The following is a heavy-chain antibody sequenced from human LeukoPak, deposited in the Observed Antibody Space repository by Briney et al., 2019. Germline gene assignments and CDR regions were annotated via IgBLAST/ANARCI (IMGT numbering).Heavy chain of an antibody. CDR1: GYTFTSYY. J-gene: IGHJ4*02. Sequence: GASVKVSCKASGYTFTSYYMHWVRQAPGQGLEWMGVINPSGGSTSYAQKFQGRVTMTRDTSTSTVYMELSSLRSEDTAVYYCARYPVLELPVAGPPFYYWDQGTLATVSS. V-gene: IGHV1-46*01. D-gene: IGHD6-19*01. CDR2: INPSGGST. CDR3: ARYPVLELPVAGPPFYY.